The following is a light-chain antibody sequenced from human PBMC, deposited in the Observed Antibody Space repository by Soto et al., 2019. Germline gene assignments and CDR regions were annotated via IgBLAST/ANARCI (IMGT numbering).Light chain of an antibody. CDR2: AAS. J-gene: IGKJ5*01. Sequence: DIQMTQSPSSLSASVGDRVTITCRASQSISSYLNWYQQKPGKAPKLLIYAASSLQSGVPSRFSGRGSGTDFTLTISSLQPEDFATYYCHQSYSTPRVTFGQGTRLEIK. CDR1: QSISSY. CDR3: HQSYSTPRVT. V-gene: IGKV1-39*01.